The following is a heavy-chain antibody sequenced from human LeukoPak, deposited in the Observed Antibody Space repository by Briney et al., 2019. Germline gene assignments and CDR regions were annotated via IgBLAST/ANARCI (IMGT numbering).Heavy chain of an antibody. Sequence: PGGSLRLSCAASGFTFSDYYMSWIRQAPGKGLEWVAYIWGSGSNTYYADSVKGRFTIPRDNVNNSLYLQMNSLRAEDTAVYYCARGPSGSYDYWGQGTLVTVSS. J-gene: IGHJ4*02. CDR3: ARGPSGSYDY. CDR2: IWGSGSNT. V-gene: IGHV3-11*01. CDR1: GFTFSDYY. D-gene: IGHD1-26*01.